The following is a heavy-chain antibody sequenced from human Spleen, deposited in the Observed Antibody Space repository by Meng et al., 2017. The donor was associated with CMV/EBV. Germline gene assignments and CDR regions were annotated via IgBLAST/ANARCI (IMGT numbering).Heavy chain of an antibody. CDR2: ISGSGGST. Sequence: GGSLRLSCAASGFTFSSYAMSWVRQAPGRGLEWVSAISGSGGSTYYADSVKGRFTISRDNSKNTLYLQMNSLRAEDTAVYYCAKAGGQLVLSYWGQGTLVTVSS. CDR3: AKAGGQLVLSY. D-gene: IGHD6-6*01. CDR1: GFTFSSYA. J-gene: IGHJ4*02. V-gene: IGHV3-23*01.